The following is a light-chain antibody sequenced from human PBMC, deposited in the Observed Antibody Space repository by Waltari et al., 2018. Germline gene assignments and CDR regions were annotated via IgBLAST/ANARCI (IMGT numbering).Light chain of an antibody. Sequence: DIVMTLSPLSLPVTPGEPASISSRSNQRLLHSTGYDFLDWFLQRPGQSPQLVIYLGSNRASGVPDRFSGSGSGTDFTLKISRVEAEDVGVYYCMQALQTPFTFGPGTRLDIK. CDR3: MQALQTPFT. J-gene: IGKJ3*01. CDR2: LGS. V-gene: IGKV2-28*01. CDR1: QRLLHSTGYDF.